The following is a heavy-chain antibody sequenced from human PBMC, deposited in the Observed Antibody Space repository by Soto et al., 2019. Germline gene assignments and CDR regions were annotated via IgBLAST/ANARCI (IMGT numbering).Heavy chain of an antibody. D-gene: IGHD1-26*01. V-gene: IGHV3-30-3*01. CDR2: ISYDGSNR. J-gene: IGHJ4*02. Sequence: QVQLVESGGGVVQPGRSLRLSCAASGFTFSRYAVHWVRQAPGKGLEWVAVISYDGSNRYYADSVKGRFTISRDTSKNTRYLQMNSLIDEYTTVYCCARVLCTYSRVGNCAYGGQGTLVPVTS. CDR3: ARVLCTYSRVGNCAY. CDR1: GFTFSRYA.